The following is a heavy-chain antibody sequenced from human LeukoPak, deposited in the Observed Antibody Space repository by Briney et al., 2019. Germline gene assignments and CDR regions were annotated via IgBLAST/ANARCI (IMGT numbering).Heavy chain of an antibody. D-gene: IGHD2-2*01. CDR2: INPNSGGT. Sequence: ASVKVSCKASGYTFTGYYMHSVRQAPGQGLEWMGWINPNSGGTNYAQKFQGRVTMTRDTSISTAYMELSRLRSDDTAVYYCARVLVPAATDDAFISGAKGQWSPPLQ. CDR1: GYTFTGYY. J-gene: IGHJ3*02. CDR3: ARVLVPAATDDAFIS. V-gene: IGHV1-2*02.